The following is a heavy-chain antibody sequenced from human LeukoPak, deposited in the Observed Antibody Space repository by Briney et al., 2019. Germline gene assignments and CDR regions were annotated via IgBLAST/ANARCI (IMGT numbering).Heavy chain of an antibody. D-gene: IGHD1-26*01. J-gene: IGHJ6*02. CDR3: ARDPGMGATKYYYYYGMDV. CDR1: GFTFSSYA. V-gene: IGHV3-64*01. Sequence: GGSLRLSCAASGFTFSSYAMHWFRQAPGKGLEYVSAISSNGGSTYYANSVKGRFTISRDNSKNTLYLQMGSLRAEDMAVYYCARDPGMGATKYYYYYGMDVWGQGTTVTVSS. CDR2: ISSNGGST.